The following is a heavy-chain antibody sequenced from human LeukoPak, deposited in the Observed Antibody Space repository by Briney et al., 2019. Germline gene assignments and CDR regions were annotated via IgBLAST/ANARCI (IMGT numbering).Heavy chain of an antibody. D-gene: IGHD3-22*01. CDR1: GGSISSYY. J-gene: IGHJ4*02. Sequence: SETLSLTCTVSGGSISSYYWSWIRQPPGKGLEWIGYIYYSGSTNYNPSLKSRVTISVDTSKNQFSLKLSSVTAADTAVYYCARVSYDSSGYYSYADYWGQGTLVTVSS. V-gene: IGHV4-59*01. CDR2: IYYSGST. CDR3: ARVSYDSSGYYSYADY.